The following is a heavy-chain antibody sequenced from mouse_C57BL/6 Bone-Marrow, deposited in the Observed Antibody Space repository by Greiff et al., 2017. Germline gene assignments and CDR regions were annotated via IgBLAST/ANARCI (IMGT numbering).Heavy chain of an antibody. Sequence: QVQLQQPGAELVKPGASVKLSCKASGYTFTSYWMHWVKQRPGQGLEWIGMIHPNSGSTNYNEKFKSKATLTVDKSSSTAYMQISSLTSEDSAVYYCARGTRITTVLDYWGQGTTLTVSS. CDR3: ARGTRITTVLDY. V-gene: IGHV1-64*01. D-gene: IGHD1-1*01. J-gene: IGHJ2*01. CDR1: GYTFTSYW. CDR2: IHPNSGST.